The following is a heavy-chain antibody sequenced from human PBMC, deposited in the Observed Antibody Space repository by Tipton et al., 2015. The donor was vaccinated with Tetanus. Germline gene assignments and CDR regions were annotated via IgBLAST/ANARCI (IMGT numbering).Heavy chain of an antibody. V-gene: IGHV4-4*02. Sequence: TLSLTCSVSGASLRSGDYHWSWVRQTPGKGLEWIGEIYHSGTTNYNPSLKSRVTMSVDNSKNQFSLKLNSVTAADTAVYYCAREGITIFGVVSIDYWGQGTLVTVSS. CDR2: IYHSGTT. CDR3: AREGITIFGVVSIDY. J-gene: IGHJ4*02. CDR1: GASLRSGDY. D-gene: IGHD3-3*01.